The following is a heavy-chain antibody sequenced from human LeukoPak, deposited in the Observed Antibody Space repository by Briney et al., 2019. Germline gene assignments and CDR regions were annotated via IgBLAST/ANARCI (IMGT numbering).Heavy chain of an antibody. V-gene: IGHV4-34*01. CDR2: VNSRGSA. CDR3: ARDAFCLNGVCYSGRYDY. Sequence: SETLSLTWAAHGGSFSGYYWTWIRQSPGKGMEWIGEVNSRGSANYNPSLTSRVTISVDTSKNQFSLRLTSVTAADAGVYYCARDAFCLNGVCYSGRYDYWGQGILVSVSS. D-gene: IGHD2-21*02. CDR1: GGSFSGYY. J-gene: IGHJ4*02.